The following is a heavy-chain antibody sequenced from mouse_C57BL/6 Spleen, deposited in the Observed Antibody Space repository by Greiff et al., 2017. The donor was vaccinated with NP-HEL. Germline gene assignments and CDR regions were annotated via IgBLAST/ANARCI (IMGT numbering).Heavy chain of an antibody. CDR3: ARYKGWVSYAMDY. Sequence: EVMLVESGGGLVQPGGSLSLSCAASGFTFTDYYMSWVRQPPGKALEWLGFIRNKANGYTTEYSASVKGRFTISRDNSQSILYLQMIALRAEDSATYYCARYKGWVSYAMDYWGQGTSVTVSS. CDR1: GFTFTDYY. J-gene: IGHJ4*01. CDR2: IRNKANGYTT. D-gene: IGHD2-1*01. V-gene: IGHV7-3*01.